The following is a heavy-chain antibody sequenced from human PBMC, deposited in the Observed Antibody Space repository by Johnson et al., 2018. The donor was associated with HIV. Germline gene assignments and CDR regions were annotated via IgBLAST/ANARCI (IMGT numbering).Heavy chain of an antibody. D-gene: IGHD5-24*01. J-gene: IGHJ3*02. CDR3: ARDQVVEMATIIGDAFDI. Sequence: QVQLVESGGGVVQPGRSLRLSCAASGFTFSSYAMHWVRQAPGKGLEWVAVISYDGSNKYYADSVKGRFTISRDNSKNTLYLQMNSLRAEDTAVYYCARDQVVEMATIIGDAFDIWGQGTMVTVSS. V-gene: IGHV3-30-3*01. CDR1: GFTFSSYA. CDR2: ISYDGSNK.